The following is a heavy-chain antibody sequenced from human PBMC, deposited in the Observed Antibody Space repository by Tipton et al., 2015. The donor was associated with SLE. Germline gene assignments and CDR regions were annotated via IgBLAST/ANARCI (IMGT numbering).Heavy chain of an antibody. V-gene: IGHV4-39*07. D-gene: IGHD3-3*01. Sequence: TLSLTCSVSGDSIISSSYYWGWIRQPPGKGLEWIGSMYYSGSTYYNPPLKSRVTISVDTSKNQFSRMLRSVTAADTALYYCARDGPYYDCWSGMGTFDIWGQGTMVTVSS. J-gene: IGHJ3*02. CDR1: GDSIISSSYY. CDR3: ARDGPYYDCWSGMGTFDI. CDR2: MYYSGST.